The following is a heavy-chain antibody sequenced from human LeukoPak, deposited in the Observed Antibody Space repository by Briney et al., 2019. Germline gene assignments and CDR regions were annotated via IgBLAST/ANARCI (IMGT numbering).Heavy chain of an antibody. D-gene: IGHD5-18*01. CDR2: ISSSSSTI. CDR3: ARERNTAIVTAFDV. CDR1: GFTFSSYS. Sequence: GGSLRLSCAASGFTFSSYSMNWARQAPGKGLEWVSYISSSSSTIYYADSVKGRFTISRDNAKNSLYLQMNSLRVEDTAVYFCARERNTAIVTAFDVWGQGTMVTVSS. V-gene: IGHV3-48*04. J-gene: IGHJ3*01.